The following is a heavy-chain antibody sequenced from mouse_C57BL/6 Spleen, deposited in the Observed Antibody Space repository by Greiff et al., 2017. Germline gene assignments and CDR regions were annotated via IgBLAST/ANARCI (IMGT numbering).Heavy chain of an antibody. J-gene: IGHJ4*01. CDR2: IYPSDSET. CDR3: ARRALGDAMDY. V-gene: IGHV1-61*01. CDR1: GYTFTSYW. Sequence: VQLKQPGAELVRPGSSVKLSCKASGYTFTSYWMDWVKQRPGQGLEWIGNIYPSDSETHYNQKFKDKATLTVDKSSSTAYMQLSSLTSEDSAVYYCARRALGDAMDYWGQGTSVTVSS. D-gene: IGHD3-1*01.